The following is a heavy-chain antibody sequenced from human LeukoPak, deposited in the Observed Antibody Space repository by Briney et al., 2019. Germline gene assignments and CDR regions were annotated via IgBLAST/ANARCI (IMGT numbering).Heavy chain of an antibody. Sequence: SETLPLTCTVSGGPISSGDYYWSWIRQPPGKGLEWIGYIYYSGSTYYNPSLKSRVTISVDTSKNQFSLKLSSVTAADTAVYYCAGRSSWRNYYGMDVWGQGTTVTVSS. CDR2: IYYSGST. CDR1: GGPISSGDYY. V-gene: IGHV4-30-4*01. D-gene: IGHD6-13*01. J-gene: IGHJ6*02. CDR3: AGRSSWRNYYGMDV.